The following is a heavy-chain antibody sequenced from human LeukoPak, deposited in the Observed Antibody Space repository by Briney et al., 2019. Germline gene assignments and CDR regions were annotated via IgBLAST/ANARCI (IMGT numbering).Heavy chain of an antibody. CDR3: ARLGSTVTNEGPFDY. CDR2: IYPGDSDT. J-gene: IGHJ4*02. V-gene: IGHV5-51*01. Sequence: LGESLKISCKGSGYSFTNYWIAWVRQMPGKGLEWMGIIYPGDSDTTYSPSFQGQVTISADKSISTAFLQWSSLRASDTAMYYCARLGSTVTNEGPFDYWGQGTLVTVSS. CDR1: GYSFTNYW. D-gene: IGHD4-17*01.